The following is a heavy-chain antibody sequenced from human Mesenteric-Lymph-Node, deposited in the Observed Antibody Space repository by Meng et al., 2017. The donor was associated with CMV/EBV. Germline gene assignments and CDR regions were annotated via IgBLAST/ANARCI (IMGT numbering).Heavy chain of an antibody. CDR1: GFTFSSYG. D-gene: IGHD6-13*01. CDR2: IRYDGSNK. Sequence: GESLKISCAASGFTFSSYGMHWVRQAPGKGLEWVAFIRYDGSNKYYADSVKGRFTISRDNSKNTLYLQMNGLRAEDTAVYYCAGTSGIWGQGTMVTVSS. CDR3: AGTSGI. J-gene: IGHJ3*02. V-gene: IGHV3-30*02.